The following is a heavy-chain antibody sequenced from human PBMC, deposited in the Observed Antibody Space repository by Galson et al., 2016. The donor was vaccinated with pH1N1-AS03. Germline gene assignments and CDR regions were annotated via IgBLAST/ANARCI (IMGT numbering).Heavy chain of an antibody. Sequence: SLRLSCAASGFTFSNYAMNWVRQAPGKGLEWVPIISGSGDSTKYADSVKGRLTISRDNSKNTLYLQMNSLRAEDTAVYYCAKADCSSSSCYRCNYWGQGTLVTVSS. CDR3: AKADCSSSSCYRCNY. CDR2: ISGSGDST. V-gene: IGHV3-23*01. CDR1: GFTFSNYA. D-gene: IGHD2-2*01. J-gene: IGHJ4*02.